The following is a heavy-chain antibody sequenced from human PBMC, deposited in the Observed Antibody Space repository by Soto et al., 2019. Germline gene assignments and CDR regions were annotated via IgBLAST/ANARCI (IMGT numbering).Heavy chain of an antibody. D-gene: IGHD6-13*01. J-gene: IGHJ3*02. CDR2: IWYDGSNK. CDR3: ARSGLGQQLSIDI. V-gene: IGHV3-33*01. Sequence: GGSLRLSCAASGFTFSSYGMHWVRQAPGKGLEWVAVIWYDGSNKYYADSVKGRFTISRDNSKNTLYLQMNSLRAEDTAVYYCARSGLGQQLSIDIWGQGTMVTVSS. CDR1: GFTFSSYG.